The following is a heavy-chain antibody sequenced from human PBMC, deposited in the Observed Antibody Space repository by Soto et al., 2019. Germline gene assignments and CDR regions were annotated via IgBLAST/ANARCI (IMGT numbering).Heavy chain of an antibody. D-gene: IGHD2-15*01. CDR1: GFTFSSYA. CDR3: AGVPSSSGRAHFDY. Sequence: QVQLVESGGGVVQPGRSLRLSCAASGFTFSSYAMHWVRQAPGKGLEWVAVISYDGRNKYYADSVKGRFTISRDNSKNTLYLQMNSLRAEDTAVYYCAGVPSSSGRAHFDYWGQGTLVTVSS. J-gene: IGHJ4*02. V-gene: IGHV3-30*04. CDR2: ISYDGRNK.